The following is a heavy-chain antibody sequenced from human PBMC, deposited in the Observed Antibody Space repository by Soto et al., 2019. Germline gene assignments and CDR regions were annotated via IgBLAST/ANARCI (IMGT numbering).Heavy chain of an antibody. D-gene: IGHD2-2*01. CDR1: GGSFSGYY. J-gene: IGHJ4*02. V-gene: IGHV4-34*01. CDR3: ARVRPTNIVVVPAARYYFDY. Sequence: SETLSLTCAVYGGSFSGYYWSWLRQPPGKGLEWIGEINHSGSTNYNPSLKSRVTISVDTSKNQFSLKLSSVTAADTAVYYCARVRPTNIVVVPAARYYFDYWGQGTLVTVSS. CDR2: INHSGST.